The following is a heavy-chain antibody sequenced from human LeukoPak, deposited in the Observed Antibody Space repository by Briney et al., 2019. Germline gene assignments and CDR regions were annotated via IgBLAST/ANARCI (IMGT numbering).Heavy chain of an antibody. D-gene: IGHD3/OR15-3a*01. V-gene: IGHV4-39*01. CDR1: GGSLSSRNYY. CDR2: IYFTGST. Sequence: SETLSLTCTVSGGSLSSRNYYWGWIRQPPGKGLEWIGSIYFTGSTYYNPPLKSRVTISVDMSKNQFSLKLSSVTAADTAVYYCARQWTYPDAFDIWGQGTMITVSS. CDR3: ARQWTYPDAFDI. J-gene: IGHJ3*02.